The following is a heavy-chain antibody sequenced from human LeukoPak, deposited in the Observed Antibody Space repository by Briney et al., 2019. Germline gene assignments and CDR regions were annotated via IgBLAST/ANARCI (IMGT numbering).Heavy chain of an antibody. CDR2: ISPNSGGT. J-gene: IGHJ4*02. D-gene: IGHD5-18*01. Sequence: ASVKVSCKASGYTLTDYYMHWVRQAPGQGLEWMGWISPNSGGTNYAQNFQGRVTMTRDTSVSTAYMELSSLRSDDTAVYYCAREDYSYGLFDYWGQGTLVTVSS. V-gene: IGHV1-2*02. CDR3: AREDYSYGLFDY. CDR1: GYTLTDYY.